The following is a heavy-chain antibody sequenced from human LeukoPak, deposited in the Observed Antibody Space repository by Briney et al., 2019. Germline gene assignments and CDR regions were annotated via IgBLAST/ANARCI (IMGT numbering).Heavy chain of an antibody. CDR3: ASLITMTNYYSYNGMDV. J-gene: IGHJ6*02. Sequence: SETLSLTCTVSGGSVSSSTYYWGWIRQPPGKGLEWIGSVYHSLSTYYNPSLKSRVTISVDTSKNQFSLKLSSVTAADTAVYYCASLITMTNYYSYNGMDVWGLGTTVTVSS. V-gene: IGHV4-39*01. D-gene: IGHD3-22*01. CDR1: GGSVSSSTYY. CDR2: VYHSLST.